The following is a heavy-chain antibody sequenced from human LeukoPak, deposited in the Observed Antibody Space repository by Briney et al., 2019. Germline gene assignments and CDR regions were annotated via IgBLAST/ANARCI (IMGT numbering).Heavy chain of an antibody. V-gene: IGHV3-23*01. D-gene: IGHD2-2*01. CDR1: GFTFSSYA. CDR3: AKSLFRYCSSTSCLVPFDY. CDR2: ISGSGGST. Sequence: GGSLRLSCAASGFTFSSYAVSWVRQAPGKGLEWVSAISGSGGSTYYADSVKGRFTISRDNSKNTLYLQMNSLRAEDTAVYYCAKSLFRYCSSTSCLVPFDYWGQGTLVTVSS. J-gene: IGHJ4*02.